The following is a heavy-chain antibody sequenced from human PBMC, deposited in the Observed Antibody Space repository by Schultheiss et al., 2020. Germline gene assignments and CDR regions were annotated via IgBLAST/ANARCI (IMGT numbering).Heavy chain of an antibody. D-gene: IGHD3-10*01. CDR1: GFTFDDYA. CDR3: AKSGGSREGFDY. J-gene: IGHJ4*02. V-gene: IGHV3-23*01. CDR2: FSGSGGST. Sequence: GGSLRLSCAASGFTFDDYAMHWVRQAPGKGLEWVSGFSGSGGSTYYADSVKGRFTISRDNSKNTLYLQMNSLRAEDTAVYYCAKSGGSREGFDYWGQGTLVTVSS.